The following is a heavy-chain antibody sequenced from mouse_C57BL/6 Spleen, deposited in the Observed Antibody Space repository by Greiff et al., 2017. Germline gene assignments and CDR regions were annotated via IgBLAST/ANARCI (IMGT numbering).Heavy chain of an antibody. CDR1: GYTFTSYW. CDR3: ARDEYWYFDV. Sequence: VKLQQPGAELVKPGASVKMSCKASGYTFTSYWITWVKQRPGQGLEWIGDIYPGSGSTNYNEKFKSKATLTVDTSSSTAYVQLSSLTSEDSAVYYCARDEYWYFDVWGTGTTVTVSS. J-gene: IGHJ1*03. CDR2: IYPGSGST. V-gene: IGHV1-55*01.